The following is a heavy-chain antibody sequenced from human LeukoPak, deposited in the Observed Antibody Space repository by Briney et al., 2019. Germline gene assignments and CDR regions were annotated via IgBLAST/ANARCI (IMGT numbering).Heavy chain of an antibody. CDR3: ARGLQVYDFWSGPDY. CDR2: IGAYNGYT. CDR1: GYTFTSYG. D-gene: IGHD3-3*01. J-gene: IGHJ4*02. Sequence: GASVKVSCKASGYTFTSYGIHWVRQAPGQGLEWMGWIGAYNGYTHYAQNLQGRVTMTTDTSTSTAYMELRSLRSDDTAVYYCARGLQVYDFWSGPDYWGQGTLVTVSS. V-gene: IGHV1-18*01.